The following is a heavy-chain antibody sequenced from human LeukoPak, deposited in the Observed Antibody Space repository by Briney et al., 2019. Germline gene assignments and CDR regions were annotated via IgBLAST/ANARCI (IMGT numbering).Heavy chain of an antibody. D-gene: IGHD6-6*01. CDR2: IFDENNK. V-gene: IGHV3-30*04. Sequence: PGRSLRLSCEASGFTFSTFAMHWVRQAPGKGPEWVAVIFDENNKFHADSVKGRFTIPRDNSKNTLYLQMNSLRTEDTAVYYCARDPIAAAPDYFDYWGQGTLVTVSS. J-gene: IGHJ4*02. CDR1: GFTFSTFA. CDR3: ARDPIAAAPDYFDY.